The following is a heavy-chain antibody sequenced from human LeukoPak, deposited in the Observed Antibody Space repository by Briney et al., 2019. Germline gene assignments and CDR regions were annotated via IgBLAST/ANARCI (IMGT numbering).Heavy chain of an antibody. J-gene: IGHJ3*02. V-gene: IGHV4-39*07. CDR3: ARDFEDYYDSSYGAFDI. D-gene: IGHD3-22*01. Sequence: SETLSLTCTVSGGSISKYYWGWIRQPPGKGLEWIGSIYYSGSTYYNPSLKSRVTISVDTSKNQFSLKLSSVTAADTAVYYCARDFEDYYDSSYGAFDIWGQGTMVTVSS. CDR1: GGSISKYY. CDR2: IYYSGST.